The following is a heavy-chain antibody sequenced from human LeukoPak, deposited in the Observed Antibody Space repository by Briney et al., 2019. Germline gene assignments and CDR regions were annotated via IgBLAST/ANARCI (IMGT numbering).Heavy chain of an antibody. CDR3: ASYSSGWG. D-gene: IGHD6-19*01. CDR2: ISSSSGTI. CDR1: RFTFSSYS. J-gene: IGHJ4*02. V-gene: IGHV3-48*04. Sequence: PGGSLRLSCAASRFTFSSYSMNWVRQAPGKGLEWVSYISSSSGTIYYADSVKGRFTISRDNAKNTLYLQMNSLRVEDTAVYYCASYSSGWGWGQGTLVTVSS.